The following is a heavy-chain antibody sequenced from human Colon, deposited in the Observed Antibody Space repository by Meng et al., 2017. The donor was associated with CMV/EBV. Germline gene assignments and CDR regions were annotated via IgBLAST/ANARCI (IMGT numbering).Heavy chain of an antibody. Sequence: QAPLPWSGSSPVRPFEPLSLPFTFSCGSLMGHYWTSCLRSAGEGLQWLARIYSNGRIDENYSLRSRVTISVDTSKNQLSLRLTSVTAADTAVYYCGRAGARGVPIDVWGRGTLVTVSS. J-gene: IGHJ1*01. D-gene: IGHD3-10*01. CDR3: GRAGARGVPIDV. CDR2: IYSNGRI. CDR1: CGSLMGHY. V-gene: IGHV4-4*07.